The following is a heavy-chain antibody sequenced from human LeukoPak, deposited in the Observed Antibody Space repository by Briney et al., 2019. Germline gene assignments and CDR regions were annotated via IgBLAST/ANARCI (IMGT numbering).Heavy chain of an antibody. V-gene: IGHV1-18*01. CDR1: GYTFTSYG. J-gene: IGHJ4*02. D-gene: IGHD3-16*02. CDR3: ARGLWSGLRLGELSLIFDY. CDR2: ISAYNGNT. Sequence: ASVKVSCKASGYTFTSYGISWVRQAPGQGLEWMGWISAYNGNTNYAQKLQGRVTMTTDTSTSTAYMELRSLRSDDTAVYYCARGLWSGLRLGELSLIFDYWGQGTLVTVSS.